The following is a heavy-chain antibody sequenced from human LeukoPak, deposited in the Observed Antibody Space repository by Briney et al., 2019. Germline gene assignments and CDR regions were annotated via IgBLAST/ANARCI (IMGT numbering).Heavy chain of an antibody. Sequence: PGGSLRLSCAASGFTFSSYNMNWVRQAPGKGLEWVSSISRSSNYIYYTDSVKGRFTISRDNAKNSLYLQMNSLRAEDTAVYYCAMSVAGTWFDYWGQGTLVTVSS. D-gene: IGHD6-19*01. CDR3: AMSVAGTWFDY. CDR1: GFTFSSYN. CDR2: ISRSSNYI. V-gene: IGHV3-21*01. J-gene: IGHJ4*02.